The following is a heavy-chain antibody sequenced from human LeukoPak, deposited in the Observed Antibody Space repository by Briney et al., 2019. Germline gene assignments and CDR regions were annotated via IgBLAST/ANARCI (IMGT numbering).Heavy chain of an antibody. V-gene: IGHV4-4*09. Sequence: SETLSLTCSVSGGSISDYYWSWIRQPPGKGLEWIGYIYRGGTINYNPSVKSRVTMSLDTSKNQISLMLNSVTAADTAIYYCARHWLEAAKTYSYWFDPWGQGTLVAVSS. J-gene: IGHJ5*02. D-gene: IGHD6-13*01. CDR3: ARHWLEAAKTYSYWFDP. CDR2: IYRGGTI. CDR1: GGSISDYY.